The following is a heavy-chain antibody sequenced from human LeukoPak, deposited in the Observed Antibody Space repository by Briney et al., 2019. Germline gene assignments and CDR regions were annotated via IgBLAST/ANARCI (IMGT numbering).Heavy chain of an antibody. J-gene: IGHJ3*01. Sequence: GGSLRLSCAASGFTVRSSYMSWVRQAPGKGLEWVSVIYSGGSPDYADSAKGRFTISSDNSKNTLYLQMNSLRVEDTAVYYCARDGADNSGYYFGSLWGQGTMVTVSS. D-gene: IGHD3-22*01. V-gene: IGHV3-53*01. CDR3: ARDGADNSGYYFGSL. CDR2: IYSGGSP. CDR1: GFTVRSSY.